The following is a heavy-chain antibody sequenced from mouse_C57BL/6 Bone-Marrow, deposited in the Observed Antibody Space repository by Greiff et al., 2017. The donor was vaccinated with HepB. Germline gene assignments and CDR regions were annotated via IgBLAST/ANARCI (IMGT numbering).Heavy chain of an antibody. CDR1: GYTFTSYW. J-gene: IGHJ2*01. CDR2: IDPSDSYT. CDR3: ARYPGGYYFDY. V-gene: IGHV1-59*01. Sequence: QVQLQQPGAELVRPGTSVKLSCKASGYTFTSYWMHWVKQRPGQGLEWIGVIDPSDSYTNYNQKFKGKASLTVDTSSSTAYMQLRSLTSEDSAVYYCARYPGGYYFDYWGQGTTLTVSS.